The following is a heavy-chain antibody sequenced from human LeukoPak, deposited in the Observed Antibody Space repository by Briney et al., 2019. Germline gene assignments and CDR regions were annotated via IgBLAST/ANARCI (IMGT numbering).Heavy chain of an antibody. CDR1: GGTFSSYA. CDR3: ARRSGYGSEPYYSHSGMNV. CDR2: IIPIFGTA. J-gene: IGHJ6*02. Sequence: ASVKVSCKASGGTFSSYAISWVRQAPGQGLEWMGGIIPIFGTATYAQKFQGRVTITADESTSTAYMELSSLRSEDTAVYYCARRSGYGSEPYYSHSGMNVWGQGTTAAVSS. V-gene: IGHV1-69*13. D-gene: IGHD3-10*01.